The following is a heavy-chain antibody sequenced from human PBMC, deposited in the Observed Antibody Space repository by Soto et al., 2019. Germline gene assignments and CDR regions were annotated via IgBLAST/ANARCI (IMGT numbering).Heavy chain of an antibody. D-gene: IGHD4-17*01. V-gene: IGHV4-31*03. Sequence: SETLSLTCTVSGDSISSNGYYWSWIRQHPGKGLEWIGYIYYSGSTYYNPSLKSRVTISLDTSKKQFSLKLSSVTAADTAVYYCARDPRTTTTVTTRFYWFDPWGQGTLVTVSS. CDR3: ARDPRTTTTVTTRFYWFDP. CDR1: GDSISSNGYY. J-gene: IGHJ5*02. CDR2: IYYSGST.